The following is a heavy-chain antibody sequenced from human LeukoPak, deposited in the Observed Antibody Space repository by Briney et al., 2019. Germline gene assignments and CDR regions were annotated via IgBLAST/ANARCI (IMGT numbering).Heavy chain of an antibody. J-gene: IGHJ4*02. CDR2: IAYDGSNK. Sequence: GGSLRLSCAASGFTFSSYGMHWVRQAPGKGLEWVAVIAYDGSNKYYADSVKGRFTISGDNAKNSLYLQMNSLRAEDTAVYYCAREGGEWELLRTFDYWGQGTLVTVSS. CDR1: GFTFSSYG. D-gene: IGHD1-26*01. V-gene: IGHV3-30*03. CDR3: AREGGEWELLRTFDY.